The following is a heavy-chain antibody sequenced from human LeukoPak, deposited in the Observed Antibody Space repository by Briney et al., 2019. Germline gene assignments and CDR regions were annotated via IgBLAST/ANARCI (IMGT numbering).Heavy chain of an antibody. J-gene: IGHJ3*02. CDR1: GFTFSSYG. V-gene: IGHV3-33*06. CDR2: IWYDGSNK. CDR3: AKAEWELGEAFDI. Sequence: PGGSLRLSCAASGFTFSSYGMHWVRQAPARGLEWVAVIWYDGSNKYYADSVKGRFTISRDTSKNTLYLQMNSLRAEDTAVYYCAKAEWELGEAFDIWGQGTMVTVSS. D-gene: IGHD4-23*01.